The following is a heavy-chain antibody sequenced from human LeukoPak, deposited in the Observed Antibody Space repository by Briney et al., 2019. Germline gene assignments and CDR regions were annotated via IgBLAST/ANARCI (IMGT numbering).Heavy chain of an antibody. V-gene: IGHV3-30*02. J-gene: IGHJ6*03. D-gene: IGHD3-22*01. CDR2: IRHDGHTE. CDR1: GFTFCSHG. CDR3: AQRGYSSPYYYMDV. Sequence: GGSLRLSCAPSGFTFCSHGMHWVRQAPGKGLDWVAFIRHDGHTEYYADSVKGRFTISRDNSENTLYLQMNSLRAEDTAVYFCAQRGYSSPYYYMDVWGKGTTDTVSS.